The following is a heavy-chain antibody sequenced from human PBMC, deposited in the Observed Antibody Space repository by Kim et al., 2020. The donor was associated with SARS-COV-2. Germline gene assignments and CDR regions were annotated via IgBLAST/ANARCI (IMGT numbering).Heavy chain of an antibody. Sequence: SETLSLTCTVSGGSISSYYWSWIRQPPGKGLEWIGYIYYSGSTNYNPSLKSRVTISVDTSKNQFSLKLSSVTAADTAVYYCARASFYYDILTGYLAHPYYFDYWGQGTLVTVSS. D-gene: IGHD3-9*01. V-gene: IGHV4-59*01. CDR1: GGSISSYY. CDR2: IYYSGST. J-gene: IGHJ4*02. CDR3: ARASFYYDILTGYLAHPYYFDY.